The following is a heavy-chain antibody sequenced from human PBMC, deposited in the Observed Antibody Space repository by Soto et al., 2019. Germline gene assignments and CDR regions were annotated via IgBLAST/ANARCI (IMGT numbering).Heavy chain of an antibody. CDR1: GGTFSSYA. J-gene: IGHJ3*02. CDR3: ARGGDTAMVYAFDI. D-gene: IGHD5-18*01. V-gene: IGHV1-69*06. Sequence: ASVKVSCKASGGTFSSYAISWVLQAPGQGLEWMGGIIPIFGTANYAQKFQGRVTITADKSTSTAYMELSSLRSEDTAVYYCARGGDTAMVYAFDIWGQGTMVTVSS. CDR2: IIPIFGTA.